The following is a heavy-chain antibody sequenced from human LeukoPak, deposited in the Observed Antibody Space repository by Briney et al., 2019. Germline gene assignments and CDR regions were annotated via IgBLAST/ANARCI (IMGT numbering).Heavy chain of an antibody. CDR2: INPNSGGT. Sequence: GASVKVSCKASGYTFTGYYMHWVRQAPGQGLEWMGWINPNSGGTNYAQKFQGRVTMTRDTSIGTAYMELSRLRSDDTAVYYCARARSIIAARRGVYFDYWGQGTLVTVSS. CDR1: GYTFTGYY. CDR3: ARARSIIAARRGVYFDY. V-gene: IGHV1-2*02. D-gene: IGHD6-6*01. J-gene: IGHJ4*02.